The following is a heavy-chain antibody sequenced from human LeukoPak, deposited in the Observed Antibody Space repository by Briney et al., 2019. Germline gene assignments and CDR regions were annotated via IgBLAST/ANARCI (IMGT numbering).Heavy chain of an antibody. CDR2: INPSGGST. CDR3: ARSLYDILTGYEMGY. D-gene: IGHD3-9*01. Sequence: GASVKVSCKASGYTFTSYYMHWVRQAPGQGLEWMGIINPSGGSTSYAQKFQGRVTMTRDTSTSTVYMELSSLRSEGTAVYYCARSLYDILTGYEMGYWGQGTLVTVSS. J-gene: IGHJ4*02. V-gene: IGHV1-46*01. CDR1: GYTFTSYY.